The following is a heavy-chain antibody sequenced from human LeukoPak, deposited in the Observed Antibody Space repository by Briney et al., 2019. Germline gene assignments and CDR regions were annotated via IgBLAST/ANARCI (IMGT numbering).Heavy chain of an antibody. Sequence: SETLSLTCTVSGGSISSGDYYWSWIRQPPGKGLEWIGYIYYSGSTYYNPSLKSRVTISVDTSKNQFSLKLSSVTAADTAVYYCARGAYYYDSSGYYPNWFDPWGQGTLVTVSS. CDR3: ARGAYYYDSSGYYPNWFDP. CDR1: GGSISSGDYY. J-gene: IGHJ5*02. V-gene: IGHV4-30-4*01. CDR2: IYYSGST. D-gene: IGHD3-22*01.